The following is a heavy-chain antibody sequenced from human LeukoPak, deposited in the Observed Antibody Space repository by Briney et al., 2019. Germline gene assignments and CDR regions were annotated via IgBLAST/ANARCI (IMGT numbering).Heavy chain of an antibody. CDR1: GYTFTSYY. CDR2: IYPSGGST. J-gene: IGHJ4*02. CDR3: ARDQAGRSLGYCSSTSCFYNWNHHDY. Sequence: ASVKVSCKASGYTFTSYYMHWVRQAPGQGLEWMGIIYPSGGSTSYPQNFQGRVTMTRDTSTSTVYMELSSLRSDDTAVYYCARDQAGRSLGYCSSTSCFYNWNHHDYWGQGTLVTVSS. D-gene: IGHD2-2*01. V-gene: IGHV1-46*01.